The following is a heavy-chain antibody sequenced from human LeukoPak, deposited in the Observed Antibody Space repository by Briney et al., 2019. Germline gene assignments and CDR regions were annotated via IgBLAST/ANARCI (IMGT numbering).Heavy chain of an antibody. CDR3: AKVSSTYYYYMDV. V-gene: IGHV3-23*01. D-gene: IGHD3-16*02. J-gene: IGHJ6*03. CDR1: GFTFSSYS. Sequence: PGGSLRLSCAASGFTFSSYSMNWVRQAPGKGLERVSALSGSGGSTYYADSVKGRFTISRDNSKNTLYLQMNSLRAEDTAVYYCAKVSSTYYYYMDVWGKGTTVAVSS. CDR2: LSGSGGST.